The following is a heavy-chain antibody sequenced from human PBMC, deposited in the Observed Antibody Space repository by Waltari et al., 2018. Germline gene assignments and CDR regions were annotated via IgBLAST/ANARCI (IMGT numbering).Heavy chain of an antibody. CDR3: AKGGAYSSSSRWYFDL. V-gene: IGHV3-23*03. CDR1: GFTLSSYA. CDR2: IYSGGST. Sequence: EVQLLESGGGLVQPGGSLRLSCAASGFTLSSYAMSWVRQAPGKGLEWVSVIYSGGSTYYADSVKGRFTISRDNSKNTLYLQMNSLRAEDTAVYYCAKGGAYSSSSRWYFDLWGRGTLVTVSS. D-gene: IGHD6-6*01. J-gene: IGHJ2*01.